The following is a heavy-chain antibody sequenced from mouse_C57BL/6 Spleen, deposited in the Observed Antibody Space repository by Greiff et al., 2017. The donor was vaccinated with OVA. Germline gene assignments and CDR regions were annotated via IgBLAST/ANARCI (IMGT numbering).Heavy chain of an antibody. J-gene: IGHJ2*01. D-gene: IGHD2-5*01. CDR1: GYTFTSYW. Sequence: VQLQQPGAELVMPGASVKLSCKASGYTFTSYWMHWVKQRPGQGLEWIGEIDPSDSYTNYNQKFKGKSTLTVDKSSSTAYMQLSSLTSEDSAVYYWARRRAYYSNYFDYWGQGTTLTVSS. CDR2: IDPSDSYT. CDR3: ARRRAYYSNYFDY. V-gene: IGHV1-69*01.